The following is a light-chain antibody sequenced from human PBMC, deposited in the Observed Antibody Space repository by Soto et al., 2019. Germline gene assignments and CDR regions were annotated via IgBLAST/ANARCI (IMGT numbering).Light chain of an antibody. Sequence: EIMLTQSPGTLSLSPGERVTLSCRASQTVTSNYLAWYQQRPGQAPRLLIYGASSRATGVPERFSGGGSGTDFTLTIISLEPEGCAFYFCQHYGNTPWTFGQGATVEIK. CDR2: GAS. J-gene: IGKJ1*01. CDR1: QTVTSNY. CDR3: QHYGNTPWT. V-gene: IGKV3-20*01.